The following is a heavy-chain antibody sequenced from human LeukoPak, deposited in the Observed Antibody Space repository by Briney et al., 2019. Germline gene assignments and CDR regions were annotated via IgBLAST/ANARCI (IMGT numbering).Heavy chain of an antibody. V-gene: IGHV3-48*03. CDR3: ARVGSLHPYGSGSYYNRDYYYYYMDV. Sequence: GGSLRLSCAASGFTFSSYEMNWVRQAPGKGLEWVSYISSSGSTIYYADSVKGRFTISRDNAKNSLYLQMNSLRAEDTAVYYCARVGSLHPYGSGSYYNRDYYYYYMDVWGKGTTVTISS. CDR1: GFTFSSYE. D-gene: IGHD3-10*01. CDR2: ISSSGSTI. J-gene: IGHJ6*03.